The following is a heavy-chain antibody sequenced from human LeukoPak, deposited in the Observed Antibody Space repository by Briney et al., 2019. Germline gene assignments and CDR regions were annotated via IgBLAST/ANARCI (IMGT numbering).Heavy chain of an antibody. J-gene: IGHJ4*02. CDR3: ARGYYDSSGYYLIDY. Sequence: GGALRLSCAASGFTLSSYSMNWVRQAPGKGLGWVSRINSDGRSTSYADSVKCRFTISRDNAKNTLYLQMISLRAEDTAVYYCARGYYDSSGYYLIDYWGQGTLVTVSS. D-gene: IGHD3-22*01. CDR1: GFTLSSYS. V-gene: IGHV3-74*01. CDR2: INSDGRST.